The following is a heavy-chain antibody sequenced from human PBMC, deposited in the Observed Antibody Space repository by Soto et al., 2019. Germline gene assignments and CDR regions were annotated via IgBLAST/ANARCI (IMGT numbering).Heavy chain of an antibody. D-gene: IGHD2-15*01. J-gene: IGHJ4*02. Sequence: QVQLVQSGAEVKKPGASVKVSCKASGYTFTSYGISWVRQAPGQGLEWMGWISAYNGNTNYAQKLQGRVTMTTDTSTSTAYMELRSLGSDDTAVYYCARDLYIVVVVAASPLDYWGQGTLVTVSS. CDR2: ISAYNGNT. V-gene: IGHV1-18*01. CDR3: ARDLYIVVVVAASPLDY. CDR1: GYTFTSYG.